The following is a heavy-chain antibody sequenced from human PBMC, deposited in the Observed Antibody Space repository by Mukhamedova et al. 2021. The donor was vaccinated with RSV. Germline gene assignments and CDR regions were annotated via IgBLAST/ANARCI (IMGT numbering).Heavy chain of an antibody. J-gene: IGHJ6*03. D-gene: IGHD3-22*01. Sequence: VKGRFTISRDNAKNSLYLQMNSLRAEDTAIYYCARWIVSDSIHYMDVWGQGTTVTVSS. V-gene: IGHV3-48*03. CDR3: ARWIVSDSIHYMDV.